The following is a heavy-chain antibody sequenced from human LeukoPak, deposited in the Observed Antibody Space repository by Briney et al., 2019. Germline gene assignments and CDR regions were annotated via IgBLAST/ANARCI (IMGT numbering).Heavy chain of an antibody. CDR1: GFTVSNNY. D-gene: IGHD1-1*01. CDR2: IYSGGST. V-gene: IGHV3-53*01. Sequence: PGGSLRLSCAASGFTVSNNYMSWVRQAPGKGLEWVPVIYSGGSTYYADSVKGRFTISRDNSKNTLYLQMNSLRAEDTAVYYCTKTGNPATGDYWGQGTLVTVSS. CDR3: TKTGNPATGDY. J-gene: IGHJ4*02.